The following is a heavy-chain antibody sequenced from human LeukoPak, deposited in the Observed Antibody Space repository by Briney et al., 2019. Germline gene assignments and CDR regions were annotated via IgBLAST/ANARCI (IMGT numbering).Heavy chain of an antibody. CDR3: ARRDNRDNFNSP. J-gene: IGHJ5*02. V-gene: IGHV4-4*09. CDR2: IYPSGTT. D-gene: IGHD5-24*01. Sequence: SETLSLTCTVSGASIRGSYWSWIRQPPGRTLEWIGYIYPSGTTNYKPSLQGRVTISVDTSKNQFSLKLSSVTAADTAVYYCARRDNRDNFNSPWGQGTLVTVYS. CDR1: GASIRGSY.